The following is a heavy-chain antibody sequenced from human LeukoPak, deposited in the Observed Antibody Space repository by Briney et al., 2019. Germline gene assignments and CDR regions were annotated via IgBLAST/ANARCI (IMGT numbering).Heavy chain of an antibody. D-gene: IGHD3-3*01. CDR1: GFTFSSHW. Sequence: GRSLRLSCAGSGFTFSSHWMNWVRQAPGKGLEWVASIKDDGSEKHFLDSVNGRFAISRDNAKNSLYLQMSSLRAEDTAVYYCARRGITISGVLVYHYSGLDVWGQGTTVTVSS. CDR2: IKDDGSEK. V-gene: IGHV3-7*02. CDR3: ARRGITISGVLVYHYSGLDV. J-gene: IGHJ6*02.